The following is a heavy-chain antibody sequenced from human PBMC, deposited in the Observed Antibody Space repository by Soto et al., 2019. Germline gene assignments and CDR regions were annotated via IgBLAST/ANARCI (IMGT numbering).Heavy chain of an antibody. V-gene: IGHV3-30-3*01. D-gene: IGHD1-26*01. J-gene: IGHJ4*02. CDR1: GFTFSNIA. Sequence: LSLSCAASGFTFSNIAMHWVRQAPGKGLEWVAAISYDGTYRPYADFARGRFTISRDNSQKTLYLQMNSLRPEDTALYYCATDRALGATLGAIDFWGQGTLVTVSS. CDR3: ATDRALGATLGAIDF. CDR2: ISYDGTYR.